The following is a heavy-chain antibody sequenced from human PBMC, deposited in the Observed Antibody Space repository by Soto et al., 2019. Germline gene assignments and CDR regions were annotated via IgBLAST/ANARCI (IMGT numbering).Heavy chain of an antibody. CDR1: GGSISSYY. J-gene: IGHJ3*02. CDR2: IYTSGST. D-gene: IGHD1-26*01. V-gene: IGHV4-4*07. CDR3: ARDPPRYVGAPRTDAFDI. Sequence: QVQLQESGPGLVKPSETLSLTCTVSGGSISSYYWSWIRQPAGKGLERIGRIYTSGSTHYNPSLKSLVTMSVDTYKTQFSLKLSSVTAADTAVYYCARDPPRYVGAPRTDAFDIWGQGTMVTVGS.